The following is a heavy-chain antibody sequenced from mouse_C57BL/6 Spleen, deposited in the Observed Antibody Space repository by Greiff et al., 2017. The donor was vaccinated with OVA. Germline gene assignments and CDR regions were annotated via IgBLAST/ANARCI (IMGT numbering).Heavy chain of an antibody. Sequence: DVHLVESGGGLVKPGGSLKLSCAASGFTFSSYAMSWVRQTPEKRLEWVATISDGGSYTYYPDNVQGRFTISRDHAKNNLYLQMSHLKSEDTAMYYCARDGGLGEGDYWGQGTTLTVSS. CDR1: GFTFSSYA. D-gene: IGHD4-1*01. V-gene: IGHV5-4*01. CDR3: ARDGGLGEGDY. J-gene: IGHJ2*01. CDR2: ISDGGSYT.